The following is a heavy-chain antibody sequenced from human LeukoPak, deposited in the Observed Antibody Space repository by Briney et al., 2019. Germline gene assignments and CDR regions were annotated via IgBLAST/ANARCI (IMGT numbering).Heavy chain of an antibody. CDR3: AKGKGRTLYYFDY. J-gene: IGHJ4*02. V-gene: IGHV3-74*01. CDR1: GFTFSSYW. CDR2: INSDGSST. Sequence: GGSLRLSCAASGFTFSSYWMHWVRQAPGKGLVWVSRINSDGSSTSYADSVKGRFTISRDNSKNTLYLQMNSLRAEDTAVYYCAKGKGRTLYYFDYWGQGTLVTVSS. D-gene: IGHD1-14*01.